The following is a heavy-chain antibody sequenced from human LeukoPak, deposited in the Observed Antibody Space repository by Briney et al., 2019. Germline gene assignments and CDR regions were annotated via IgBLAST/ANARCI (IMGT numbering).Heavy chain of an antibody. CDR3: ARGAHYYGSGSYSTDVNAFDV. Sequence: ASVKVSCKASGYTFTSFDMNWVRQATGQGLEWMGWMNPNSGNTGYAQKFQGRVTMTRNTSISTAYMELSSLRSEDTAVYYCARGAHYYGSGSYSTDVNAFDVWGQGTMVTVSS. V-gene: IGHV1-8*01. J-gene: IGHJ3*01. D-gene: IGHD3-10*01. CDR2: MNPNSGNT. CDR1: GYTFTSFD.